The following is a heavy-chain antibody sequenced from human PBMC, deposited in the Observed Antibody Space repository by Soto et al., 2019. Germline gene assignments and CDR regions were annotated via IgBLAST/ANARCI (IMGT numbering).Heavy chain of an antibody. Sequence: QVQLVESGGGVVQPGRSLRLSCAASGFSFTTYGIHWVRQAPGKGLEWVAVIWFDGSEKYYGESVKGRFTISRDNSKNTVYLEMNSLRVEDTAMYFCVKDHCGGDCYSDPYFDNWGQGTLVTVSS. CDR3: VKDHCGGDCYSDPYFDN. CDR1: GFSFTTYG. D-gene: IGHD2-21*02. J-gene: IGHJ4*02. CDR2: IWFDGSEK. V-gene: IGHV3-33*06.